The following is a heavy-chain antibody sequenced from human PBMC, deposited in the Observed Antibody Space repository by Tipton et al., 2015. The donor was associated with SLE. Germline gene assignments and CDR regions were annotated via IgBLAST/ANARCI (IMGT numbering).Heavy chain of an antibody. CDR1: GDSISSYY. V-gene: IGHV4-59*01. D-gene: IGHD4-17*01. Sequence: TLSLTCTVSGDSISSYYWSWIRQPPGKGLEWIGYIYYSGSTNYNPSLKSRVTISVDTSKNQFSLKLSSVTAADTAVYYCARGDGATTDGNWGQGTLVTVSS. CDR3: ARGDGATTDGN. CDR2: IYYSGST. J-gene: IGHJ4*02.